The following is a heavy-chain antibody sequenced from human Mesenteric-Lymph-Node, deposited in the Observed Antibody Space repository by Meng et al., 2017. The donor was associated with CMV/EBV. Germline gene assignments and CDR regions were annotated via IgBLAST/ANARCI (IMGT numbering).Heavy chain of an antibody. CDR2: INPGDSDT. D-gene: IGHD2-15*01. J-gene: IGHJ5*02. CDR3: ARRLYSGYCSGGSCPNWFDP. V-gene: IGHV5-51*01. Sequence: KVSCKGSGYSFTSYWIGWVRQMPGKGLEWMGIINPGDSDTRYSPSFQGQVTISADKSISTAYLQWSSLKASDTAMYYCARRLYSGYCSGGSCPNWFDPWGQGTLVTVSS. CDR1: GYSFTSYW.